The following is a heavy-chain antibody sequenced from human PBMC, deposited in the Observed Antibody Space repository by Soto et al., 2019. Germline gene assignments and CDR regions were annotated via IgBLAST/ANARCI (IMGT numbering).Heavy chain of an antibody. CDR2: ISAYNGNT. CDR1: GYTFTSYG. J-gene: IGHJ4*02. D-gene: IGHD6-6*01. CDR3: AREDYSSSSRATQRRSSMGWNY. Sequence: ASVKVSCKASGYTFTSYGISWVRQAPGQGLEWMGWISAYNGNTNYAQKLQGRVTMTTDTSTSTAYMELRSLRSDDTAVYYCAREDYSSSSRATQRRSSMGWNYWGQGTLVTVSS. V-gene: IGHV1-18*01.